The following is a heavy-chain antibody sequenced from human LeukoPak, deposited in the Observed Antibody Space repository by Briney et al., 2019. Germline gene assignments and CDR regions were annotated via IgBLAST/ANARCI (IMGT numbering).Heavy chain of an antibody. J-gene: IGHJ4*02. D-gene: IGHD6-13*01. CDR3: AKGSVHGSSWD. CDR1: GFTFSSYA. Sequence: GSLRLSCAASGFTFSSYAMSWVRQAPGKGLEWVSAISGSGGSTYYADSVKGRFTISRDNCKNTLYLQMNSLRAEDTAVYYCAKGSVHGSSWDWGQGTLVTVSS. CDR2: ISGSGGST. V-gene: IGHV3-23*01.